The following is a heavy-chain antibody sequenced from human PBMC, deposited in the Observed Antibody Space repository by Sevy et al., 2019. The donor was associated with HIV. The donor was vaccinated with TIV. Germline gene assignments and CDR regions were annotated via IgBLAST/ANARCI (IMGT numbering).Heavy chain of an antibody. CDR1: GFTFDDYA. CDR3: AKEVYGGIAVAGTGEFDP. D-gene: IGHD6-19*01. V-gene: IGHV3-9*01. Sequence: GGSLRLSCAASGFTFDDYAMHWVRQAPGKGLEWVSGISWKSGSIGYADSVKGRLTIARDNAKNSLYLQMNSLRADDTALYYGAKEVYGGIAVAGTGEFDPWGQGTLVTVSS. J-gene: IGHJ5*02. CDR2: ISWKSGSI.